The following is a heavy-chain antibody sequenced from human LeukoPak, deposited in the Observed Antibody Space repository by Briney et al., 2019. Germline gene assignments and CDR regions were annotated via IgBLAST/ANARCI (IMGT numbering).Heavy chain of an antibody. D-gene: IGHD3-3*01. V-gene: IGHV1-18*01. J-gene: IGHJ4*02. Sequence: ASVKVSCKASGYTFTSYGISWVRQAPGQGLEWMGWISAYNGNTNYAQKLQGRVTMTTDTSTSTAYMELRSLRSDDTAVYYCARAITTYYDFWSGYYVTPFDYWGQGTLVTVSS. CDR1: GYTFTSYG. CDR2: ISAYNGNT. CDR3: ARAITTYYDFWSGYYVTPFDY.